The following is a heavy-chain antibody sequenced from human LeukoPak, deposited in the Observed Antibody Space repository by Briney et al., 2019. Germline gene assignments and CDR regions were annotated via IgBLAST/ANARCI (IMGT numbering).Heavy chain of an antibody. CDR3: ARGTTVTWKPVDF. V-gene: IGHV3-30*04. CDR1: GFTFSPYA. J-gene: IGHJ4*02. D-gene: IGHD4-11*01. CDR2: ISYDGSYK. Sequence: GSSLRLSCVASGFTFSPYAMHWVRQAPGKGLEWVAVISYDGSYKHYADSVKGRFTISRDNSKNTLYLQMNSLGAEDTAVYYCARGTTVTWKPVDFWGQGTLVTVSS.